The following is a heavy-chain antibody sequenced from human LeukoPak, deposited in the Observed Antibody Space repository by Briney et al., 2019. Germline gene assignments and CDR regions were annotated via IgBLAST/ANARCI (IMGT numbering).Heavy chain of an antibody. CDR3: ARTYFAAFDY. CDR1: GFTFSSYW. J-gene: IGHJ4*02. D-gene: IGHD3-9*01. CDR2: INSDGSST. Sequence: GGSLRLSCAASGFTFSSYWMHWVRHAPGKGLVWVSRINSDGSSTIYADSVKGRFTISRDNAKNALYLQMNSLRAEDTAVYYCARTYFAAFDYWGQGTLVTVSS. V-gene: IGHV3-74*01.